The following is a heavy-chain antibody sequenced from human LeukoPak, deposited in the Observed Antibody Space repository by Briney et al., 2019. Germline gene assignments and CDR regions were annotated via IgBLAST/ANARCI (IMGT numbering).Heavy chain of an antibody. CDR1: GYTFTSYY. V-gene: IGHV1-2*02. CDR2: FNPSSGST. Sequence: ASVKVSCKASGYTFTSYYMYWVRQAPGQGLEWMGIFNPSSGSTNYAQKFQGRVTMTRDTSISTAYMELSKLRSDDTAVYYCARTRGDIVVGDAFDIWGQGTMVTVSS. CDR3: ARTRGDIVVGDAFDI. J-gene: IGHJ3*02. D-gene: IGHD2-15*01.